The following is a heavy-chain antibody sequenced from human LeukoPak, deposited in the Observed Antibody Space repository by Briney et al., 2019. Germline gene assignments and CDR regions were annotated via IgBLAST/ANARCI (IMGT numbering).Heavy chain of an antibody. J-gene: IGHJ4*02. V-gene: IGHV4-39*07. CDR2: IYYSGST. D-gene: IGHD3-10*01. CDR1: GGSISSSSYY. CDR3: ARGRIGRGSGSYYPY. Sequence: SETLSLTCTVSGGSISSSSYYWGWIRQPPGKGLEWIGSIYYSGSTYYNPSLKSRVTISVDTSKNQFSLKLSSVTAADTAVYYCARGRIGRGSGSYYPYWGQGTLVTVSS.